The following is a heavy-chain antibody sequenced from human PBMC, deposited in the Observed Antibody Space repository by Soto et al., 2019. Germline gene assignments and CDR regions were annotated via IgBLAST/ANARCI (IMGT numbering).Heavy chain of an antibody. J-gene: IGHJ6*02. CDR1: GFTFSSHI. V-gene: IGHV3-21*01. CDR2: ISSSSSYI. CDR3: ARDGYKCSSTSCPFGDYYYYGMDV. D-gene: IGHD2-2*01. Sequence: GGSLRLSCAASGFTFSSHIMNWVRQAPGKGLEWVSSISSSSSYIYYADSVKGRFTISRDNAKNSLYLQMNSLRAEDTAVYYCARDGYKCSSTSCPFGDYYYYGMDVWGQGTTVTVSS.